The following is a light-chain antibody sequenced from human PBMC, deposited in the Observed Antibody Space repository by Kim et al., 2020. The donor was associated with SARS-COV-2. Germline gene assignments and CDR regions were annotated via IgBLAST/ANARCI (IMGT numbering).Light chain of an antibody. CDR3: AAWDDSLSGRV. J-gene: IGLJ3*02. Sequence: GQRVTMSCSGSSSNFERNYVYWYQQLPGTAPKVLIYRSNQRPSGVPDRFSGSKSGTSASLAISGLRSEDEADYYCAAWDDSLSGRVFGGGTQLTVL. V-gene: IGLV1-47*01. CDR1: SSNFERNY. CDR2: RSN.